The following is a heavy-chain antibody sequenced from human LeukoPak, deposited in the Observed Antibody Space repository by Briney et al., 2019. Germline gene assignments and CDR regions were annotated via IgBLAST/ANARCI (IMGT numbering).Heavy chain of an antibody. Sequence: GASLRLSCAASGFTFSTYAMSWVRQAPAKGLEWVSGISGSGYRTNYADSVKGRFTFSRDSSKNTLYLQTNSLRAEDTAVYFCARSAYDSGWYMFAIDSWGQGTLVTVSS. CDR3: ARSAYDSGWYMFAIDS. CDR1: GFTFSTYA. J-gene: IGHJ4*02. V-gene: IGHV3-23*01. D-gene: IGHD6-19*01. CDR2: ISGSGYRT.